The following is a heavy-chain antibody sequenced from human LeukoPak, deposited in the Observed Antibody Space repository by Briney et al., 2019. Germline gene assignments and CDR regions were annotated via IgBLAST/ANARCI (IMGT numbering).Heavy chain of an antibody. CDR2: ISTSSSYI. CDR3: ARETPYSNTWTDFDF. CDR1: GFTLSTYS. D-gene: IGHD6-13*01. J-gene: IGHJ4*02. V-gene: IGHV3-21*01. Sequence: GGSLRLSCAASGFTLSTYSMTWVRQGPGKGLEWVSSISTSSSYIYYADSVKGRFTISRDNAKNSLYLQMNSLRAEDTAVYYCARETPYSNTWTDFDFWGQGTLVTVSS.